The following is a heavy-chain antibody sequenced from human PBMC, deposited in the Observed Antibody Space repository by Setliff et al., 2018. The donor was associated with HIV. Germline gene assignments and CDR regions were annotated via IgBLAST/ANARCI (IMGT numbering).Heavy chain of an antibody. D-gene: IGHD4-17*01. Sequence: GESPKISCAASGFTVSSNYMSWVRQAPGKGLEWVSVIYSGGSTYYADSVKGRFTISRDNSKNTLYLQMNSLRAEDTAVYYCASSTTVVTPFFDYWGQGTLVTVSS. CDR2: IYSGGST. CDR1: GFTVSSNY. V-gene: IGHV3-53*01. CDR3: ASSTTVVTPFFDY. J-gene: IGHJ4*02.